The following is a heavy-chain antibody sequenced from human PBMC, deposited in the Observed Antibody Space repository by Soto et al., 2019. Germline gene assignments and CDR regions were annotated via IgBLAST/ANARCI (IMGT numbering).Heavy chain of an antibody. D-gene: IGHD1-26*01. CDR2: ISGSGGST. Sequence: GGSLRLSCAASGFTFSSYPMSWVRQAPGKGLEWVSAISGSGGSTYYADSVKGRFTISRDNSKNTLYLQMNSLRAEDTAVYYCAKDREEGATFYYYYSFGMDVWGQGTTVTVSS. CDR1: GFTFSSYP. J-gene: IGHJ6*02. CDR3: AKDREEGATFYYYYSFGMDV. V-gene: IGHV3-23*01.